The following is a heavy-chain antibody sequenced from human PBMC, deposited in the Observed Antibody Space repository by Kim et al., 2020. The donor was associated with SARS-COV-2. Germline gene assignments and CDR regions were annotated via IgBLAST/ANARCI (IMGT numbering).Heavy chain of an antibody. V-gene: IGHV3-21*01. CDR2: ISSSSSYI. CDR1: GFTFSSYS. Sequence: GGSLRLSCAASGFTFSSYSMNWVRQAPGKGLEWVSSISSSSSYIYYADSVKGRFTISRDNAKNSLYLQMNSLRAEDTAVYYCARSGTWDSSSWLIAPDYYYYYGMDVWGQGTTVTVSS. J-gene: IGHJ6*02. CDR3: ARSGTWDSSSWLIAPDYYYYYGMDV. D-gene: IGHD6-13*01.